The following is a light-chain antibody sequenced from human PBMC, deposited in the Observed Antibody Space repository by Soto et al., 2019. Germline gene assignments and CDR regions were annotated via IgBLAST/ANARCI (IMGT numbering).Light chain of an antibody. CDR2: KAS. V-gene: IGKV1-5*03. CDR3: QHYNSYSEA. CDR1: QTISSW. Sequence: DIQMTQSPSTLSGSVGDRVTITCRASQTISSWLAWYQQKPGKAPKHLIYKASTLKSGVPSRFSGSGSGTEFPLTISSLQTDDFATYYCQHYNSYSEAFGQGTKVELK. J-gene: IGKJ1*01.